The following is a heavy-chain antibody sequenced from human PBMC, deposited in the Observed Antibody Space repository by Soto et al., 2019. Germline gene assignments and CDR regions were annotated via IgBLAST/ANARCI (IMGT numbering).Heavy chain of an antibody. CDR2: VSYDGTNK. CDR3: TKGAEGGAYYGMDV. J-gene: IGHJ6*02. Sequence: VGSLRLSCAASGFTFSNYGMHWVRQAPGKGLEWMAVVSYDGTNKYYADSVKGRFTISRDNSKNTLYPQVNSLRAEDTAVYYCTKGAEGGAYYGMDVWGQGTTVTVSS. D-gene: IGHD3-16*01. CDR1: GFTFSNYG. V-gene: IGHV3-30*18.